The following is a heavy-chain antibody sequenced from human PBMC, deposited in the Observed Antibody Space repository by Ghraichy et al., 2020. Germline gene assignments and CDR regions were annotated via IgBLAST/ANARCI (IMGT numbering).Heavy chain of an antibody. V-gene: IGHV3-74*01. Sequence: SCAASGFTFSSYWMHWVRQAPGKGLVWVSRINSDGSSTSYADSVKGRFTISRDNTKNTLYLQMNSLRAEDTAVYYCARDAGYCSGGSCYSGAFDIWGQGTMVTVSS. D-gene: IGHD2-15*01. CDR3: ARDAGYCSGGSCYSGAFDI. CDR2: INSDGSST. J-gene: IGHJ3*02. CDR1: GFTFSSYW.